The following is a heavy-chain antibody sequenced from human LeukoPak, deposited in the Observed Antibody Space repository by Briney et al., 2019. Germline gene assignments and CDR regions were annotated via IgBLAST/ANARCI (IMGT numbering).Heavy chain of an antibody. D-gene: IGHD3-3*01. CDR3: ARGITIFGVVTFYFDY. Sequence: KPSETLSLTCTVSGGSISSYYWSWIRQPPGKGLEWIGYIYYTGSTNYNPSLKSRVTISVDTSKNQFSLKLSSVTAADTAVYFCARGITIFGVVTFYFDYWGQGTLVTVSS. CDR1: GGSISSYY. J-gene: IGHJ4*02. V-gene: IGHV4-59*01. CDR2: IYYTGST.